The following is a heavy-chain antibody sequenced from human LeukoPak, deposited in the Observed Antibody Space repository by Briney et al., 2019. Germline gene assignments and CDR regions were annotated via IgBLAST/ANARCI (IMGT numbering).Heavy chain of an antibody. CDR2: VFHTGIT. CDR3: ARHGILTDHSVRF. Sequence: PSETLSLTCTVSGGSITGKNDYWGWIRQTPGKGVEWIGTVFHTGITHYNPSLKSRISISVDTSKNQFSLNLNSVTAADTALYYCARHGILTDHSVRFWGQGILVTVSA. J-gene: IGHJ4*02. CDR1: GGSITGKNDY. V-gene: IGHV4-39*01. D-gene: IGHD3-9*01.